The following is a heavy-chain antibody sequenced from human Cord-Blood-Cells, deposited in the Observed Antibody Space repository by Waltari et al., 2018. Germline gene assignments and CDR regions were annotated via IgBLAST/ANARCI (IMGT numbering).Heavy chain of an antibody. D-gene: IGHD1-26*01. CDR1: GFPFGDYA. Sequence: EVQLVESGGGLVKPGRSLRLSCPASGFPFGDYAISWLRQAPGKGLEWVGFIRSKAYGGTTEYAASVKGRFTISRDDSKSIAYLQMNSLKTEDTAVYYCTRGGIVGANDAFDIWGQGTMVTVSS. J-gene: IGHJ3*02. CDR2: IRSKAYGGTT. V-gene: IGHV3-49*05. CDR3: TRGGIVGANDAFDI.